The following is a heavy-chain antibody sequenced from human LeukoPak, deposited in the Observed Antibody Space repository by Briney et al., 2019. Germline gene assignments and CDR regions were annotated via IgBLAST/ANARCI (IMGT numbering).Heavy chain of an antibody. V-gene: IGHV1-8*01. D-gene: IGHD3-10*01. J-gene: IGHJ5*02. CDR1: GYTFTSYD. CDR3: AKVEVRELNNWFDL. Sequence: ASVKVSCKASGYTFTSYDINWVRQATGQGLEWMGWMNPNSGNTGYAQKFQGRVTMTRNTSISTAYMELSSLRSEDTAVYYCAKVEVRELNNWFDLWGQGTLVTVSS. CDR2: MNPNSGNT.